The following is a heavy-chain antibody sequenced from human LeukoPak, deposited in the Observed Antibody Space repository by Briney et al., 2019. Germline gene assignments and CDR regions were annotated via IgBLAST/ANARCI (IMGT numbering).Heavy chain of an antibody. CDR2: ISYDGSNK. Sequence: SGGSLRLSCAASGFTFSSYGMHWVRQAPGKGLEWVAVISYDGSNKYYADSVKGRFTISRDNAKNSLYLQMSSLRAEDTAVYYCARWYYFDFWGQGTLVTVSS. CDR3: ARWYYFDF. D-gene: IGHD3-16*01. J-gene: IGHJ4*02. CDR1: GFTFSSYG. V-gene: IGHV3-30*03.